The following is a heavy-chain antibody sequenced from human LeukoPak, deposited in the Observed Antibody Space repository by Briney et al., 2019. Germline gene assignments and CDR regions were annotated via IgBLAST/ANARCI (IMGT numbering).Heavy chain of an antibody. CDR3: ARYSNYGDYFDY. Sequence: TSETLSLTCVVYGGSFSVYSWSWIRQPPGKGLEWIGEINQRRNTNYNPSLKSRVTISIDTSKNQFSLKLSSVTAADTAVYYCARYSNYGDYFDYWGQGTLVTVSS. CDR1: GGSFSVYS. D-gene: IGHD4-11*01. CDR2: INQRRNT. V-gene: IGHV4-34*01. J-gene: IGHJ4*02.